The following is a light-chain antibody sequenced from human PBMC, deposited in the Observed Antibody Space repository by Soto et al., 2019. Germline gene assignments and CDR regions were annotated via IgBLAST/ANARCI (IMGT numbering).Light chain of an antibody. J-gene: IGKJ1*01. CDR2: GAS. V-gene: IGKV3-15*01. CDR3: QQYNNWPPT. Sequence: EIVMTQSPATLSVSAGERATLSCRASQSVTSNLAWYQQKPGQAPRLLISGASTRATGIPAKFSGSGSGTEFTLSISSLQSEDFAVYYCQQYNNWPPTFGQGTNVEIK. CDR1: QSVTSN.